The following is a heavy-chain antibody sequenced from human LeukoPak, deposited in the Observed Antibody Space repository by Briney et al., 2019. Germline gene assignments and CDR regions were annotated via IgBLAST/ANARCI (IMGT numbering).Heavy chain of an antibody. CDR1: GFTFSDYY. V-gene: IGHV3-11*01. J-gene: IGHJ4*02. CDR2: ISSSGTSI. D-gene: IGHD3-9*01. CDR3: ARGLTGRYILTGYYNDY. Sequence: GGSLRLSCAASGFTFSDYYTSWIRQAPGKGLEWVSYISSSGTSIYYADSVKGRFTLSRDNAKNSLYLQMNSLRAEDTAVYYCARGLTGRYILTGYYNDYWGQGTLVTVSS.